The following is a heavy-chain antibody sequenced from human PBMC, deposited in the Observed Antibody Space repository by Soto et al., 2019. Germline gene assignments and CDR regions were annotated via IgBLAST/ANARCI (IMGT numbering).Heavy chain of an antibody. J-gene: IGHJ3*02. Sequence: QVHLQESGPGLVKPSQTLSLTCTVSGGSISSGGYYWSWIRQHPGKGLGWIGYIYYSGSTYYNPSLKSRVTISVDTSKNQFSLKLSSVTAADTAVYYCARPANDSDDAFDIWGQGTMVTVSS. CDR1: GGSISSGGYY. D-gene: IGHD1-1*01. CDR2: IYYSGST. V-gene: IGHV4-31*03. CDR3: ARPANDSDDAFDI.